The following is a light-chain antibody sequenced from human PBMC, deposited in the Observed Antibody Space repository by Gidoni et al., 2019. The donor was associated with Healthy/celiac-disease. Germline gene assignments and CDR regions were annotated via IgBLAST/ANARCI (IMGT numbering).Light chain of an antibody. CDR2: KDS. CDR1: ALPKQY. Sequence: SYELTPPPSVSVSPGQTARITCSGDALPKQYAYWYQQKPGQAPVLVMYKDSERPSGIPERFSGSSSGTTVTLTISGVQAEDEADYYCQSADSSGTYWVFGGGTKLTVL. V-gene: IGLV3-25*03. CDR3: QSADSSGTYWV. J-gene: IGLJ3*02.